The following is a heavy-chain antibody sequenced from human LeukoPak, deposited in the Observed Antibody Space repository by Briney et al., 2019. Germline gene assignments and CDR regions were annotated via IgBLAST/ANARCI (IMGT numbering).Heavy chain of an antibody. CDR1: GFTFSSYS. D-gene: IGHD4-17*01. Sequence: PGGSLRLSCAASGFTFSSYSVNWVRQAPGKGLEWVSSISSSSSYIYYPDSVKGRFTISRDNAKNSLYLQMNSLRAEDTAVYYCARTSSVTPTPSFDSWGQGTLVTVSS. CDR3: ARTSSVTPTPSFDS. V-gene: IGHV3-21*01. J-gene: IGHJ4*02. CDR2: ISSSSSYI.